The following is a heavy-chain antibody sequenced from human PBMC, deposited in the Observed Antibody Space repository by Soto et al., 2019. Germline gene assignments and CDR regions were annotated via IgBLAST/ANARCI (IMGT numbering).Heavy chain of an antibody. CDR2: ISASGGST. D-gene: IGHD3-10*01. J-gene: IGHJ4*02. CDR3: ATGAVTPDS. V-gene: IGHV3-23*01. CDR1: GFTFDSFA. Sequence: GGSLRLSCAASGFTFDSFAMTWVRQAPGKGLEWVSAISASGGSTYYADSVKGRFTISRDSSKNTLYLQMNSLRAEDTAVYYCATGAVTPDSWGQGTLVTVCS.